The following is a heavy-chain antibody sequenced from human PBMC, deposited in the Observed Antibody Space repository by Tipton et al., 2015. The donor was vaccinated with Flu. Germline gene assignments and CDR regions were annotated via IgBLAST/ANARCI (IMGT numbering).Heavy chain of an antibody. CDR1: GYTFIAYY. V-gene: IGHV1-2*02. D-gene: IGHD6-13*01. CDR3: ARNVASGAPLRAFEI. CDR2: INPYSGDT. J-gene: IGHJ3*02. Sequence: QLVQSGAEVKKPGASVKVSCKASGYTFIAYYLHWVRQAPGQGLEWMGWINPYSGDTNYAQKFQGRVTMTRDTSITTAYMELSRLTSDDTAVYFCARNVASGAPLRAFEIWGQGTMVTVSS.